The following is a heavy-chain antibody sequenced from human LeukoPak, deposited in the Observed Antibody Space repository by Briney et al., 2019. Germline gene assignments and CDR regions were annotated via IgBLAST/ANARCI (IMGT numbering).Heavy chain of an antibody. CDR1: GFTFSVYS. CDR3: ARGGYSHYDY. V-gene: IGHV3-21*01. J-gene: IGHJ4*02. CDR2: ISSSSAYI. Sequence: GGSLRLSCAASGFTFSVYSMNWLRQAPGKGLEWVSSISSSSAYIYFADSVKGRFTISRDNAKNSLYLQMSSLRGEDTAVYYCARGGYSHYDYWGPGTLVTVSS. D-gene: IGHD6-13*01.